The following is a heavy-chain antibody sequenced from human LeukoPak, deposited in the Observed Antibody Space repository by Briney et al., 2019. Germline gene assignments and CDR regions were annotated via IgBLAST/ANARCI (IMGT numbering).Heavy chain of an antibody. D-gene: IGHD3-3*01. J-gene: IGHJ5*02. V-gene: IGHV4-59*01. Sequence: KPSETLSLTCTVSGGSISSYYWSWIRQPPGKGLEWIGYIYYSGSTNYNPSLKSRVTISVDTSKNQFSLKLSSVTAADTAVYYCARAPHWYDFTFDPWGQGTLVTVSS. CDR2: IYYSGST. CDR3: ARAPHWYDFTFDP. CDR1: GGSISSYY.